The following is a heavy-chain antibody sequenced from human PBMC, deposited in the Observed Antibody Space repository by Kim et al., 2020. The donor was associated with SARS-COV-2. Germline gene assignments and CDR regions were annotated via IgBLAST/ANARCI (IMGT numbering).Heavy chain of an antibody. Sequence: GGSLRLSCAASGFTFSSYWMTWVRQAPGKGLEWVAIIKQYGTEKSYVDSVKGRFTLSRDNSKNLLYLQMNNLRAEDTAVYYCAEAPEESSGRLSRAGDPWGQGVRVAVSS. CDR3: AEAPEESSGRLSRAGDP. CDR1: GFTFSSYW. J-gene: IGHJ5*02. V-gene: IGHV3-7*05. D-gene: IGHD3-10*01. CDR2: IKQYGTEK.